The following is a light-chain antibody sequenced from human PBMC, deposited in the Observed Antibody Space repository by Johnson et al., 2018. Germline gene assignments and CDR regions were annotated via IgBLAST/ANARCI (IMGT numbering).Light chain of an antibody. CDR3: GTWGSSLSTVNV. CDR2: DNN. J-gene: IGLJ1*01. V-gene: IGLV1-51*01. Sequence: QSVLTQPPSVSAAPGQKVTISCSGSSSNIGNNYVSWYQQLPGTAPKLLIYDNNKRPSGIPDRFSGSKSGTSATLGITGLQTGDEADYYCGTWGSSLSTVNVFGTGTKTTVL. CDR1: SSNIGNNY.